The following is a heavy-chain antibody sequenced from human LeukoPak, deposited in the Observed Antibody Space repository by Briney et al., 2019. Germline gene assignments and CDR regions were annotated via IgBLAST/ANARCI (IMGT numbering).Heavy chain of an antibody. Sequence: SVKVSCKASGYTFASYGISWVRQAPGQGLEWMGGIIPIFGTANYAQKFQGRVTITTDESTSTAYMELSSLRSEDTAVYYCARTLVAHGDYWGQGTLVTVSS. CDR2: IIPIFGTA. D-gene: IGHD2-15*01. CDR3: ARTLVAHGDY. V-gene: IGHV1-69*05. CDR1: GYTFASYG. J-gene: IGHJ4*02.